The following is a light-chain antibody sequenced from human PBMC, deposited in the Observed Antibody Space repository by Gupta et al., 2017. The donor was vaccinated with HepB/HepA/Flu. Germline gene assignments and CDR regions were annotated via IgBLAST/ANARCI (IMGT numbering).Light chain of an antibody. Sequence: IVMTQSPATMSVSPGERATLSCRASQSLSSNLAWYQRRPGQAPRILIYSASTRATGIPARFSGSGSGTEFTLTISSLQSEDFAVYYCQQYNNWPYTFGQGTSLEIK. CDR1: QSLSSN. V-gene: IGKV3-15*01. J-gene: IGKJ2*01. CDR2: SAS. CDR3: QQYNNWPYT.